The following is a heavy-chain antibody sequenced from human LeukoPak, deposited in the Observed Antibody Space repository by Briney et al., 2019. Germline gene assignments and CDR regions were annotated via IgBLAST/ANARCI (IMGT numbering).Heavy chain of an antibody. V-gene: IGHV3-23*01. J-gene: IGHJ4*02. CDR3: AKDSGQMPTNIDF. CDR2: ISGSGGST. Sequence: GGSLRLSCAASGFTFSSYAMSWVRQAPGKGLEWVSAISGSGGSTYYADSVKGRFTISRDNSKNTLYVQMNSLRAEDTAIYYCAKDSGQMPTNIDFWGQGILVTVPS. D-gene: IGHD5-24*01. CDR1: GFTFSSYA.